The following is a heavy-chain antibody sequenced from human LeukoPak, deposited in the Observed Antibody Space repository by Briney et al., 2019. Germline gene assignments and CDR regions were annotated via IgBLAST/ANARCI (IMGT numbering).Heavy chain of an antibody. J-gene: IGHJ5*02. Sequence: SETLSLTCAVYGGSFSRYYWSWIRQPPGKGLEWIGEINHSGSTSYNPSLKSRVTISVDTSKNQFSLKLSSVTAADTAVYYCARGRRGYSSSWYWFDPWGQGTLVTVSS. D-gene: IGHD6-13*01. CDR2: INHSGST. CDR1: GGSFSRYY. CDR3: ARGRRGYSSSWYWFDP. V-gene: IGHV4-34*01.